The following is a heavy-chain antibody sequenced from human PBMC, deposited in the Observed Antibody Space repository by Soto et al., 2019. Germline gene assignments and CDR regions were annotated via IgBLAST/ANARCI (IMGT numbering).Heavy chain of an antibody. V-gene: IGHV3-23*01. J-gene: IGHJ3*02. CDR3: AKGETYYYDSSGYYSAFDI. D-gene: IGHD3-22*01. CDR2: IGGDGGST. CDR1: GFTFSRYA. Sequence: GGSLRLSCAASGFTFSRYAMSWVRQIPGKGLECVSAIGGDGGSTHYADSVKGRFTISRDNSKNTLYLQMNSLRAEDTAVYYCAKGETYYYDSSGYYSAFDIWGQGTMVTVSS.